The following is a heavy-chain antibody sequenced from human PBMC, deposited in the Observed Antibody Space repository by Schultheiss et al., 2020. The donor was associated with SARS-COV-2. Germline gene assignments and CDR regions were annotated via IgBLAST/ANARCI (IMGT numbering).Heavy chain of an antibody. CDR2: IKQDGSEK. V-gene: IGHV3-7*05. J-gene: IGHJ3*02. Sequence: GGSLRLSCAVSGVTFSSYAMSWVRQAPGKGLEWVANIKQDGSEKYYVDSVKGRFTISRDNAKNSLYLQMNSLRAEDTAVYYCARDREEDAFDIWGQGTMVTVSS. CDR3: ARDREEDAFDI. CDR1: GVTFSSYA. D-gene: IGHD3-10*01.